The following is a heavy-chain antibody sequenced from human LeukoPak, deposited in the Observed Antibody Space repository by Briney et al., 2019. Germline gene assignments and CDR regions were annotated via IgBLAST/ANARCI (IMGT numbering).Heavy chain of an antibody. J-gene: IGHJ4*02. V-gene: IGHV3-7*01. CDR3: ARGRIYAFLFDY. Sequence: TGGSLRLSCAASGFTFSDYWMTWVRQAPGKGLEWVAHIKQDGSERYYGDSVKGRFTISRDNAKNLVYLQMNSLGAEDTAIYYCARGRIYAFLFDYWGQGTLVTVSS. D-gene: IGHD5/OR15-5a*01. CDR1: GFTFSDYW. CDR2: IKQDGSER.